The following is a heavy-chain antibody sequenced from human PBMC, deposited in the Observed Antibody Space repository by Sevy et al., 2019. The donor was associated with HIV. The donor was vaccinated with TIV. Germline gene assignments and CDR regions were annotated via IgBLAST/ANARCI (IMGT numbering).Heavy chain of an antibody. J-gene: IGHJ6*02. CDR1: GFTFSSYA. D-gene: IGHD1-26*01. Sequence: GGSLRLSCAASGFTFSSYAMHWVRQAPGKGLEWVAVISYDGSNKYYADSVKGRFTISRDNSKNTLYLQMNSLRAEDTAVYYSARGGGSYGYYYYGMDVWGQGTTVTVSS. V-gene: IGHV3-30-3*01. CDR3: ARGGGSYGYYYYGMDV. CDR2: ISYDGSNK.